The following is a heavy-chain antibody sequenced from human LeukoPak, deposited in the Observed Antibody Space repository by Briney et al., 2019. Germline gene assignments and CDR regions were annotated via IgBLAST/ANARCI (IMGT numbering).Heavy chain of an antibody. D-gene: IGHD3-10*01. Sequence: GESLKISCKGSGYSFTSYWISCVRQMPGKGLEWMGRIDPSDSYTNYSPSFQGHVTIAADKSISTAYLQWSSLKASDTAMYYCARFGYGSGTMVADYWGQGTLVTVSS. CDR2: IDPSDSYT. V-gene: IGHV5-10-1*01. CDR3: ARFGYGSGTMVADY. J-gene: IGHJ4*02. CDR1: GYSFTSYW.